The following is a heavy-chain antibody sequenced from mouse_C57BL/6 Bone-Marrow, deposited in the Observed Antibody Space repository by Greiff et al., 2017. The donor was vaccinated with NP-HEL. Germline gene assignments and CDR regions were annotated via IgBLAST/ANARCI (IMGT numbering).Heavy chain of an antibody. D-gene: IGHD1-3*01. CDR2: IDPSASYT. Sequence: QVQLQQPGAELVMPGASVKLSCKASGYTFTSYWMHWVKQRPGQGLEWIGEIDPSASYTNYNQKFKGKSTLTVDKSSSTAYMQLTSLTSEDSAVYFCARDALNFEYFDSWGPGTPLTVSS. V-gene: IGHV1-69*01. CDR3: ARDALNFEYFDS. J-gene: IGHJ2*01. CDR1: GYTFTSYW.